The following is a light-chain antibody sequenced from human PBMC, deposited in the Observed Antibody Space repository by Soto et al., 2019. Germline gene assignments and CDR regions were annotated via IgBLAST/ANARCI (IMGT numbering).Light chain of an antibody. Sequence: QSALTQPASVSGSPGQSITISCTGTSSDVGGFNYVSWYQQHPGKAPKLMIYDVSNRPSGVSNRFSVSKSGNTASLTISGLQAEDEADYYCSSYTSSNTHVFGGGTKLTVL. CDR3: SSYTSSNTHV. CDR1: SSDVGGFNY. CDR2: DVS. J-gene: IGLJ2*01. V-gene: IGLV2-14*03.